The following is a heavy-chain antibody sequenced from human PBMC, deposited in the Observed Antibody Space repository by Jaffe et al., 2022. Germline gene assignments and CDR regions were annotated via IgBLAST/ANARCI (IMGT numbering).Heavy chain of an antibody. Sequence: EVQLVESGGGLVQPGRSLRLSCTASGFTFGDYAMSWVRQAPGKGLEWVGFIRSKAYGGTTEYAASVKGRFTISRDDSKSIAYLQMNSLKTEDTAVYYCTRDTRGPEPFYYYYYMDVWGKGTTVTVSS. J-gene: IGHJ6*03. D-gene: IGHD2-15*01. CDR3: TRDTRGPEPFYYYYYMDV. V-gene: IGHV3-49*04. CDR2: IRSKAYGGTT. CDR1: GFTFGDYA.